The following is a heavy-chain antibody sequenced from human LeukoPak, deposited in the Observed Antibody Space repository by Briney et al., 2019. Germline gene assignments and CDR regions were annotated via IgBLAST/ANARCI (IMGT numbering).Heavy chain of an antibody. D-gene: IGHD3-22*01. Sequence: PGGSLRLSCAASGFTFSNYAMTWVRQAPGKGLQWVSSISNSGGSTYYADSVKGRFTISRDNSKNTLYLQMNSLRAEDTAVYYCARDVLYYYDSSAFNDAFDIWGQGTMVTVSS. CDR1: GFTFSNYA. J-gene: IGHJ3*02. V-gene: IGHV3-23*01. CDR3: ARDVLYYYDSSAFNDAFDI. CDR2: ISNSGGST.